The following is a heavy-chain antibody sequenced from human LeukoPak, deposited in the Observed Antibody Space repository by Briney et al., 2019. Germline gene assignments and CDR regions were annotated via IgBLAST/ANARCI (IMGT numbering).Heavy chain of an antibody. CDR3: AREDAVSSPGFDS. CDR1: GFTFSSYA. V-gene: IGHV3-30-3*01. CDR2: ISYDGSNK. Sequence: PGRSLRLSCAASGFTFSSYAMHWVRQAPGKGLEWVAVISYDGSNKYYADSVKGRFTISRDNSKNTLYLQMNSLRAEDTAVYYCAREDAVSSPGFDSWGQGTLVTVSS. J-gene: IGHJ5*01. D-gene: IGHD2-8*01.